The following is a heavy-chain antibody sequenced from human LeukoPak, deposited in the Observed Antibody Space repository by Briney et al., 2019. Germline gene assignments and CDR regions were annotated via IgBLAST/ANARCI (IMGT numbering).Heavy chain of an antibody. J-gene: IGHJ4*02. CDR3: ARDRVSNGDFDY. CDR2: ISGSGGST. Sequence: GGSLRLSCAASGFTFSSYAMSWVRQAPGKGLEWVSAISGSGGSTYYADSVKGRFTISRDNSKNTLYLQMNSLRAEDTAVYYCARDRVSNGDFDYWGQGILVTVSS. V-gene: IGHV3-23*01. CDR1: GFTFSSYA. D-gene: IGHD6-13*01.